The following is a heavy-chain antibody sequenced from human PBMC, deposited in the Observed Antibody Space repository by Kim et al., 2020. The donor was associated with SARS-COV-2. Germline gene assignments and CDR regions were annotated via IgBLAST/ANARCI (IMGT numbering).Heavy chain of an antibody. CDR3: GRPHFYDYYMDV. Sequence: GGSLKISCKGSGYPFTNYWIGWVRQMPGKGLEWMGIIYPGDSDIRYSPSFQGQVTMSVDKSIRTAYLQWSSLKASDTAVYYCGRPHFYDYYMDVWGKGTTVTVSS. J-gene: IGHJ6*03. CDR2: IYPGDSDI. CDR1: GYPFTNYW. V-gene: IGHV5-51*01.